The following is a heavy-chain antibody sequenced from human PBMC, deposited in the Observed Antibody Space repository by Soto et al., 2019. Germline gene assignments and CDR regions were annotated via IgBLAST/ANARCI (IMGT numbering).Heavy chain of an antibody. J-gene: IGHJ4*02. D-gene: IGHD3-22*01. Sequence: GGSLRLSCAASGFTFDDYGMSWVRQAPGKGLEWVSGINWNGGSTGYADSVKGRFTISRDNAKNSLYLQMNSLRAEDTALYYCARGATYYYDSSGYYFFDYWGQGTLVTVSS. CDR3: ARGATYYYDSSGYYFFDY. V-gene: IGHV3-20*04. CDR2: INWNGGST. CDR1: GFTFDDYG.